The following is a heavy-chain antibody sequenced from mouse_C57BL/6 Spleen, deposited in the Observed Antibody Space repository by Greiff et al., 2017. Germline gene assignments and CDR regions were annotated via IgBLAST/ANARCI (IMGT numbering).Heavy chain of an antibody. CDR2: IWSGGST. CDR1: GFSLTSYG. D-gene: IGHD2-5*01. V-gene: IGHV2-2*01. CDR3: ARKRRNYYSKDYAMDY. J-gene: IGHJ4*01. Sequence: QVQLQQSGPGLVQPSQSLSITCTVSGFSLTSYGVHWVRQSPGKGLEWLGVIWSGGSTDYNAAFISRLSISKDNSKSQVFFKMNSLQADDTAIYYCARKRRNYYSKDYAMDYWGQGTSVTVSS.